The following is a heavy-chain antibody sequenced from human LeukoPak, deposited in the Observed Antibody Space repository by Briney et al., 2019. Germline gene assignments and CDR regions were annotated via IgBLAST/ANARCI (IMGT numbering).Heavy chain of an antibody. V-gene: IGHV3-20*04. CDR3: AKPRARYCSSTSCLDFDY. J-gene: IGHJ4*02. CDR2: INWNGGST. D-gene: IGHD2-2*01. CDR1: GFTFDDYG. Sequence: PGGSLRLSCAASGFTFDDYGMSWVRQAPGKGLEWVSGINWNGGSTGYADSVKGRFTISRDNAKNSLYLQMNSLRAEDTAVYYCAKPRARYCSSTSCLDFDYWGQGTLVTVSS.